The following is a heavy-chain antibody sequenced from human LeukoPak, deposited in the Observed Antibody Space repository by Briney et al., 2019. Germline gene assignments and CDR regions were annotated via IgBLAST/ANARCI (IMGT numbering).Heavy chain of an antibody. Sequence: KSGGSLRLSCAASGFTFSDYYMSWIRQPPGKGLEWIGYIYYSGSTNYNPSLKSRVTISVDTPKNQFSLKLSSVTAADTAVYYCARRDSYGDSYRDAFDIWGQGTMVTVSS. CDR2: IYYSGST. D-gene: IGHD4-17*01. CDR3: ARRDSYGDSYRDAFDI. CDR1: GFTFSDYY. V-gene: IGHV4-59*08. J-gene: IGHJ3*02.